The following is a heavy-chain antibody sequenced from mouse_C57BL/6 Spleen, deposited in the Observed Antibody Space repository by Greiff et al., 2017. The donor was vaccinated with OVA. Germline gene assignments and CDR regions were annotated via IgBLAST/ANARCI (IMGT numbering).Heavy chain of an antibody. J-gene: IGHJ4*01. D-gene: IGHD2-13*01. CDR1: GFSLTSYG. CDR3: AKTEGELDY. CDR2: IWGDGST. V-gene: IGHV2-3*01. Sequence: VLLVESGPGLVAPSQSLSITCTASGFSLTSYGVSWVRQPPGKGLEWLGVIWGDGSTNYHSALISRLSIRKNNSKSQDFLKLNRLQTDDAASYYCAKTEGELDYWGQGTSVTVSS.